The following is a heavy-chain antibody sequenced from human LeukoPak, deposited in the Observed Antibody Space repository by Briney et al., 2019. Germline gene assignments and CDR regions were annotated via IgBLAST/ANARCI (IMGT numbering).Heavy chain of an antibody. CDR3: ARPGTQWLTYDAFDI. CDR1: GFTFSSYA. D-gene: IGHD6-19*01. CDR2: ISYDGSNK. V-gene: IGHV3-30-3*01. Sequence: PGGSLRLSCAAFGFTFSSYAMHWVRRAPGKGLQWVAVISYDGSNKYYADSVKGRFTISRDNSKNTLYLQMNSLRAEDTAVYYCARPGTQWLTYDAFDIWGQRTMVTVSS. J-gene: IGHJ3*02.